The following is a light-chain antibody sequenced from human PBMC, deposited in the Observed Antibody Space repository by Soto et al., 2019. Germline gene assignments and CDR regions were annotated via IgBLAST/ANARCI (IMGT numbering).Light chain of an antibody. CDR3: QQYGTSLT. CDR2: DVS. Sequence: EIVLTQSPATLSLSPGERATLSCRASQGVGKNYLAWYQQIPGLAPRLLIYDVSNRATGIPDRFSGSGSGTDFTLTINRLEPEDFAVYYCQQYGTSLTVGGGTKVEIK. J-gene: IGKJ4*01. CDR1: QGVGKNY. V-gene: IGKV3D-20*01.